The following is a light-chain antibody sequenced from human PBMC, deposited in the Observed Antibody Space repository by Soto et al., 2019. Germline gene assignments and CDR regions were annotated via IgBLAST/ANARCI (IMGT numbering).Light chain of an antibody. Sequence: QAVVTQEPSLTASPGGTVTLPCASSTXAGTSGYYPNWFQQKPGQAPRQLIYRTSNKHSCNPARFSVSLLGGKAALTLSGVQAEDEVEYYCLPYFGGGYVCGTGTKGSLL. CDR2: RTS. CDR3: LPYFGGGYV. J-gene: IGLJ1*01. V-gene: IGLV7-43*01. CDR1: TXAGTSGYY.